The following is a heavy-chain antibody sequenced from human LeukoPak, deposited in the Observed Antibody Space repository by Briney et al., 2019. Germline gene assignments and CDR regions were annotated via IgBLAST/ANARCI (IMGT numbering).Heavy chain of an antibody. D-gene: IGHD3-22*01. J-gene: IGHJ2*01. Sequence: SETLSLTCTVSGDSIKSDSYYWGWIRQPPGKGLEWIGTIYYSGSTYYNPSLKRRVTISVDTSKNQFSVKLSSVTAADTALYYCARHKEDFHDSSGPNFWYFDLWGRGTLVTVSS. CDR1: GDSIKSDSYY. CDR3: ARHKEDFHDSSGPNFWYFDL. CDR2: IYYSGST. V-gene: IGHV4-39*01.